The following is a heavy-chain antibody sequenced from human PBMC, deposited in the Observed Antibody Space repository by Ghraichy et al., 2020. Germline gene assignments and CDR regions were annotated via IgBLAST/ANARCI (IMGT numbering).Heavy chain of an antibody. CDR1: GGSITGSSYY. CDR3: TTLPAGSYYYKYVMDV. Sequence: SETLSLTCTVSGGSITGSSYYWGWVRQPPGKGLEWIGSMYYSGSTYYNPSLKSRVTISAGTSKNQFSLKLSSVTAADTAVYYCTTLPAGSYYYKYVMDVWGQGTTVTVSS. J-gene: IGHJ6*02. CDR2: MYYSGST. V-gene: IGHV4-39*01. D-gene: IGHD3-10*01.